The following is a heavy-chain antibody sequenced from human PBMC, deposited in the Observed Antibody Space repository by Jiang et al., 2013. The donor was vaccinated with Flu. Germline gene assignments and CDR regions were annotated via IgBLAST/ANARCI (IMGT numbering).Heavy chain of an antibody. CDR1: GYKFTNYG. CDR2: ISGYNGTT. V-gene: IGHV1-18*04. Sequence: SGAEVKRPGASVKVSCKASGYKFTNYGISWVRQAPGQGFEWMGWISGYNGTTKYAQKFQGRVTMTTDTSTSTADMELRSLRSDDTAVYYCARDGHKRAVNYGMDVWGQGTTVTVSS. CDR3: ARDGHKRAVNYGMDV. J-gene: IGHJ6*02.